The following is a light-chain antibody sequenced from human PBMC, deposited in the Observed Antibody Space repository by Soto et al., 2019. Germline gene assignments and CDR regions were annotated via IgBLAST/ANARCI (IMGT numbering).Light chain of an antibody. CDR1: QGIGTY. CDR3: PQSYSTTWT. CDR2: AAS. Sequence: DIQMTQSPSSLSASVGDRVTITCRESQGIGTYLNWYPQTRGKAPKVXIYAASSLHSGVPSMFIRSGAETDCTRPISSLQPEDVSTDSCPQSYSTTWTFCQGTKVDIK. J-gene: IGKJ1*01. V-gene: IGKV1-39*01.